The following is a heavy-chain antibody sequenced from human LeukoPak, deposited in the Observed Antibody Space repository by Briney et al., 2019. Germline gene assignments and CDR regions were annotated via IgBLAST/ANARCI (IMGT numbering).Heavy chain of an antibody. CDR1: GFTFSSSA. Sequence: GGSLRLSCAASGFTFSSSAMSWVRQAPGKGLEWVSAISNNGGYTYYADSVQGRFTISRDNSKSTLCLQMNSLRAEDTAVYYCAKSFYDFWSGYYAFDIWGQGTMVTVSS. D-gene: IGHD3-3*01. CDR3: AKSFYDFWSGYYAFDI. J-gene: IGHJ3*02. CDR2: ISNNGGYT. V-gene: IGHV3-23*01.